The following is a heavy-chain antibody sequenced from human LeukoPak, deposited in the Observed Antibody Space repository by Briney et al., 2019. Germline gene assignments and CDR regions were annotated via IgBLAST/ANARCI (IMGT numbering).Heavy chain of an antibody. CDR1: GFTFSSYS. CDR3: AREPRRVDFDWLFHMGDLDY. V-gene: IGHV3-21*01. J-gene: IGHJ4*02. Sequence: PGGSLRLSCAASGFTFSSYSMNWVRQAPGKGLEWVSSISSSSSYIYYADSVKGRFTISRDNAKNSLYLQMNSLRAEDTAVYYCAREPRRVDFDWLFHMGDLDYWGQGTLVTVSS. CDR2: ISSSSSYI. D-gene: IGHD3-9*01.